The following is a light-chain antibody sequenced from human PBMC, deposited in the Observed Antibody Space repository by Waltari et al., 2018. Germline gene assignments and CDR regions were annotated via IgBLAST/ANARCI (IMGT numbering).Light chain of an antibody. CDR1: GSDVGGYDY. CDR3: SSYSSSGVV. J-gene: IGLJ2*01. Sequence: QSALTQPASVSGSPGQATIISCTGTGSDVGGYDYVSWYQQYPGKAPRLIIYDVYNRASGVSNRVSGSRSDNTASLTISGLQAEDESVYYCSSYSSSGVVFGGGTKLTVL. CDR2: DVY. V-gene: IGLV2-14*01.